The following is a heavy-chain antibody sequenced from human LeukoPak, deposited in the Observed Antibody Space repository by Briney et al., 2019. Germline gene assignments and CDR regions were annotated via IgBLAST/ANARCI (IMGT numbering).Heavy chain of an antibody. CDR2: IFPSGREI. J-gene: IGHJ4*02. D-gene: IGHD2-8*02. CDR3: ATYRQVLLPFES. CDR1: GFTFSTFA. Sequence: GGSLRLSCAASGFTFSTFAMIWVRQPPGKGLEGVSSIFPSGREIHYADSVRGRFTISRDNSKSTLSLQMNSLRAEDTAIYYCATYRQVLLPFESWGQGTLVTVSS. V-gene: IGHV3-23*01.